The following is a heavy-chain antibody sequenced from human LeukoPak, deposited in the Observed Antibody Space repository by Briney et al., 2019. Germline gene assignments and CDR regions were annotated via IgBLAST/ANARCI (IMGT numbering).Heavy chain of an antibody. J-gene: IGHJ4*02. D-gene: IGHD6-13*01. CDR3: ASLRGRIAAAGSFDY. CDR2: INHSGST. CDR1: GGSFSGYY. V-gene: IGHV4-34*01. Sequence: SETLSLTCAVYGGSFSGYYWSWNRQPPGMGLEWIGEINHSGSTNYNPSLKSRVTISVDTSKNQFSLKLSSVTAADTAVYYCASLRGRIAAAGSFDYWGQGTLVTVSS.